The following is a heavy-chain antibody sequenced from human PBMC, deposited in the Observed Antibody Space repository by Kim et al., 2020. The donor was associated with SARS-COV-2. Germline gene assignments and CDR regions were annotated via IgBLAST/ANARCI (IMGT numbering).Heavy chain of an antibody. CDR2: IIPILGIA. CDR1: GGTFSSYA. V-gene: IGHV1-69*04. D-gene: IGHD3-10*01. CDR3: ASQITMVRGDITNYGMDV. J-gene: IGHJ6*02. Sequence: SVKVSCKASGGTFSSYAISWVRQAPGQGLEWRGRIIPILGIANYAQKFQGRVTITADKSTSTAYMELSSLRSEDTAVYYCASQITMVRGDITNYGMDVWGQGPTVTVSS.